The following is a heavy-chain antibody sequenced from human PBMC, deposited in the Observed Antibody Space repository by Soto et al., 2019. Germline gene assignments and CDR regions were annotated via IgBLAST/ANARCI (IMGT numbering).Heavy chain of an antibody. D-gene: IGHD3-3*01. J-gene: IGHJ3*02. CDR3: ARDFKYYDFWSGYHDDALDI. CDR1: GYTFTSYG. CDR2: ISAYNGNT. Sequence: ASVKVSCKASGYTFTSYGISWVRQAPGQGLEWMGWISAYNGNTNYAQKLQGRVTMTTDTSTSTAYMELRSLRSDDTAVYDCARDFKYYDFWSGYHDDALDIWGQGTMVTVSS. V-gene: IGHV1-18*01.